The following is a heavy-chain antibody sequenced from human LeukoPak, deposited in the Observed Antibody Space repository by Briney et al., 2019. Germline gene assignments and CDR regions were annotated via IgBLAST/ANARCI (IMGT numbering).Heavy chain of an antibody. D-gene: IGHD6-25*01. V-gene: IGHV4-39*01. J-gene: IGHJ5*02. CDR3: ARHECYGIAASWFDP. Sequence: PSETLSLNCTVSGGSISSSSYYWGWIRQPPGRGLEWIASIYYRESTYYNPSLKSRLTISVDTTKNQFSLKLSSVTAADTAVYYCARHECYGIAASWFDPWGHGTLVTVSS. CDR2: IYYREST. CDR1: GGSISSSSYY.